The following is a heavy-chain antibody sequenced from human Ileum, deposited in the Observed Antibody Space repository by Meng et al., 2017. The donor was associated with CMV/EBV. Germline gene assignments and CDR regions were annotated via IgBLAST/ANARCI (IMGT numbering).Heavy chain of an antibody. V-gene: IGHV1-2*02. Sequence: QGHLVQSGAGMKKSGASVKVSCKSSGYTFTGHYLHWVRQAPGQGLEWIGWINTYKGNTDYAQKFQGRVTLTRDASTNIAYMELTSLRSDDTAVYYCARGSGPPGDYWGQETLVTVSS. CDR1: GYTFTGHY. J-gene: IGHJ4*02. D-gene: IGHD3-10*01. CDR2: INTYKGNT. CDR3: ARGSGPPGDY.